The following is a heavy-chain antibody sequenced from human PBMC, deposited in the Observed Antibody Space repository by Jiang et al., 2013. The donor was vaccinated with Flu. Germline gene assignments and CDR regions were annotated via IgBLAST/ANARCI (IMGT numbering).Heavy chain of an antibody. V-gene: IGHV4-4*09. CDR1: GDSLHSHY. Sequence: PGLVKPSETLSLTCTVSGDSLHSHYWTLDPAAPRKGLELDLGTSISVGRTDYNPFLKSRATISIDTSKSLFSLNLNSVTAADTAMYYCARTLTWGPGGLSRSDPWGQGNLVTVSS. CDR2: SISVGRT. CDR3: ARTLTWGPGGLSRSDP. D-gene: IGHD2-15*01. J-gene: IGHJ5*02.